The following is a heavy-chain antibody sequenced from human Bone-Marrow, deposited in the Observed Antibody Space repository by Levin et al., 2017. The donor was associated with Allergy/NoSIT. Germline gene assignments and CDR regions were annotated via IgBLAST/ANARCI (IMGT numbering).Heavy chain of an antibody. D-gene: IGHD3-16*01. CDR3: AGDFTWGFFEY. Sequence: GESLKISCAASGFTLKDYYMSWIRQAPGRGLEWIGYISGTSSTTYYADSVKGRFTISRDNAKNSLYLQMNSLRAEDTAMYYCAGDFTWGFFEYWGQGSLITVSS. J-gene: IGHJ4*02. V-gene: IGHV3-11*01. CDR1: GFTLKDYY. CDR2: ISGTSSTT.